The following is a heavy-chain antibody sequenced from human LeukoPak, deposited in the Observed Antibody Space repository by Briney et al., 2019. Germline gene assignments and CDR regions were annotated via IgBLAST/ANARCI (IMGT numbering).Heavy chain of an antibody. CDR3: ARARFNQAYYYMDV. J-gene: IGHJ6*03. V-gene: IGHV4-59*01. CDR2: IYYIGST. CDR1: AGSISNYY. D-gene: IGHD1-14*01. Sequence: SETLPLTCTVSAGSISNYYWSWIRQPPGKGLEWIGYIYYIGSTNYNPSLKSRVTLSVDTSKNQFSLKLTSVTAADTAVYYCARARFNQAYYYMDVWGKGTTVTVSS.